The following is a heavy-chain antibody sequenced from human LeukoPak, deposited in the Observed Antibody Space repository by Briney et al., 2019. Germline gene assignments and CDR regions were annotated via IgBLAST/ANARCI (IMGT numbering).Heavy chain of an antibody. Sequence: GGSLRLSCVASGFTFRNYEMNWVRQAPGKGLEWVSYISNSGTTIYYADSVKGRFTISRDNAKNSLYLEMNSLRAEDTAVYFCVRDRSGSYPYYFDFWGRGTLVTASS. CDR2: ISNSGTTI. CDR1: GFTFRNYE. CDR3: VRDRSGSYPYYFDF. J-gene: IGHJ4*02. V-gene: IGHV3-48*03. D-gene: IGHD1-26*01.